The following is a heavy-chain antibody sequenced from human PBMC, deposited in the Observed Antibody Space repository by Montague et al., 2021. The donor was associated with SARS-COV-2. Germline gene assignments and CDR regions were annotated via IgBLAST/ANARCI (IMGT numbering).Heavy chain of an antibody. CDR2: IYYSGST. J-gene: IGHJ6*02. CDR3: AREGGLRYFDWLLRSDYYYYGMDV. CDR1: GGSISSGGYY. V-gene: IGHV4-31*03. Sequence: TLSLTCTVSGGSISSGGYYWSWIRQHPGKGLEWIGYIYYSGSTYYNPSLKSRVTISVDTSKNQFSLKLSSVTAADTAVYYCAREGGLRYFDWLLRSDYYYYGMDVWGQGTTVTGSS. D-gene: IGHD3-9*01.